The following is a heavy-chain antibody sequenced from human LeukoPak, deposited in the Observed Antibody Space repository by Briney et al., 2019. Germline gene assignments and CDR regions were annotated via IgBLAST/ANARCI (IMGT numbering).Heavy chain of an antibody. CDR2: ISFSGGST. D-gene: IGHD5-24*01. CDR1: GFTFSGSA. V-gene: IGHV3-23*01. J-gene: IGHJ3*01. Sequence: GGSLRLSCAASGFTFSGSAMSWVRQAPGKGLEWVSLISFSGGSTYYADSVKGRFTISRDNSKDTLYLQMNSLRAEDTDIYYCARDIQLSTWGLGTMVTVSS. CDR3: ARDIQLST.